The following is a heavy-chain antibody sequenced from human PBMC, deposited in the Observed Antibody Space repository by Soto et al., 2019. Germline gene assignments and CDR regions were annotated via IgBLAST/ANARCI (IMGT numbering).Heavy chain of an antibody. J-gene: IGHJ4*02. CDR3: ARNGWGMATVGM. Sequence: GFPKLPCPASGFPLRKNSLFGSRLPPGKGLEWVSLIYSGGTTYYADSVKGRFTISRDNSKNTLYLQMNSLRVEDTAVYDCARNGWGMATVGMWGPGTQVTGSS. CDR1: GFPLRKNS. D-gene: IGHD4-4*01. CDR2: IYSGGTT. V-gene: IGHV3-53*01.